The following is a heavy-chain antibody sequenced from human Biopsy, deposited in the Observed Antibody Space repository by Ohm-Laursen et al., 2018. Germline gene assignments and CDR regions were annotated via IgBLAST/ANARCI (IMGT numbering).Heavy chain of an antibody. CDR2: MIPSSGKT. CDR3: ARGYSRRVSIFEASIYWFDT. D-gene: IGHD6-6*01. Sequence: VASVKVSCKASGYSFSTYDVNWVRQARGQGLEWMGWMIPSSGKTGYAQRFQGRVTLTMNTSISTAYMELGGLRSEDTAVYFCARGYSRRVSIFEASIYWFDTWGQGTLVTVSS. CDR1: GYSFSTYD. V-gene: IGHV1-8*01. J-gene: IGHJ5*02.